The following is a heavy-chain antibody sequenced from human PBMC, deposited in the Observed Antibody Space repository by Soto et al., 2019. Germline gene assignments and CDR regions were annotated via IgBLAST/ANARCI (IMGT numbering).Heavy chain of an antibody. V-gene: IGHV1-18*01. J-gene: IGHJ5*02. CDR1: GDRFTSYG. D-gene: IGHD2-2*01. CDR2: ISAYNGNT. Sequence: ASVKLSCKACGDRFTSYGISWVRQAPRQGLEWMGWISAYNGNTNYAQKLQGRVTMTTDTSTSTAYMELRSLRSDDTAVYYCARDPDTRYCSSTSCYGEEWFDPWGQGTLVTVSS. CDR3: ARDPDTRYCSSTSCYGEEWFDP.